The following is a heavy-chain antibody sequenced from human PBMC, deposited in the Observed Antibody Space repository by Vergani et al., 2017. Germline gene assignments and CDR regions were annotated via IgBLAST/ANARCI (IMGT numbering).Heavy chain of an antibody. Sequence: QVQLQESGPGLVKPSETLSLTCAVSGFSIDNGYYWDWIRQPPGKGLEWMGSIYRTGRTHFNPSLKSRVTIPVDTSNNHFSLRLNSLTAADTAVYYCAGRSGIVYDIFSGTQDFFDFWGQGTLVTVSS. CDR3: AGRSGIVYDIFSGTQDFFDF. CDR1: GFSIDNGYY. V-gene: IGHV4-38-2*01. D-gene: IGHD3-9*01. CDR2: IYRTGRT. J-gene: IGHJ4*02.